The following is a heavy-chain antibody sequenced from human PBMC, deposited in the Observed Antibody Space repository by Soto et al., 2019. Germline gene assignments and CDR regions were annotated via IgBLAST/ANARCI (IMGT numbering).Heavy chain of an antibody. Sequence: EVQLVESGGGLVQPGGSLRLSCAASGFTFSSYSMNWVRQAPGKGLEWVSYISSSSTTIYYADSVKGRFTISRDNAKNSVYLQMNSLRAEDTAVYYCARAGGELDYWGQETLVTVSS. V-gene: IGHV3-48*01. CDR2: ISSSSTTI. D-gene: IGHD2-21*01. CDR1: GFTFSSYS. J-gene: IGHJ4*02. CDR3: ARAGGELDY.